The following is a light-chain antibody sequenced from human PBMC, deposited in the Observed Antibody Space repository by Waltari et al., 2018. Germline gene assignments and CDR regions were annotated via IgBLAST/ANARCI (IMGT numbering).Light chain of an antibody. CDR1: SSDVGGYNH. V-gene: IGLV2-14*03. CDR3: NSFTSAGTYV. J-gene: IGLJ1*01. CDR2: DVN. Sequence: QSALTQSASVSGSPGQSITISCTGTSSDVGGYNHVSWYHQHPGKAPKLIIYDVNKWPSGVSNRFSGSKSGNTASLTIAGLQAEDEADHYCNSFTSAGTYVFGTGTKVAVL.